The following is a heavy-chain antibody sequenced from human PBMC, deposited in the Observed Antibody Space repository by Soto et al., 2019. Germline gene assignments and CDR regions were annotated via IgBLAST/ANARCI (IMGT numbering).Heavy chain of an antibody. V-gene: IGHV1-18*01. Sequence: ASVKVSCKASGYSFSSYGITWVRQAPGQGLEWLGWISPYNDDTKYAQRLQGRVTMTTDTSTRTAYMDIRGLRSDDTAIYYCARGGYYDSSGARNYQYYGMDVLGQGTTVTVSS. CDR1: GYSFSSYG. CDR2: ISPYNDDT. D-gene: IGHD3-22*01. CDR3: ARGGYYDSSGARNYQYYGMDV. J-gene: IGHJ6*01.